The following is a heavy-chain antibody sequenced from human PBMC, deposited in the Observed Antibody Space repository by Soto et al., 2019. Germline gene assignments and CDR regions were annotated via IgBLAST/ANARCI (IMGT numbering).Heavy chain of an antibody. D-gene: IGHD5-18*01. J-gene: IGHJ3*01. Sequence: EVQLLQSGGGLIQPGGSLRLSCAASGFTFSSYDMSWVRQAPGKGLEWDSAISASGTNTYYADSVKDRFTISRDNTNKGLYVQMTSLRAENTATYYFAREDDAGTNGYFYLWGQGTMVTVSS. CDR3: AREDDAGTNGYFYL. CDR2: ISASGTNT. CDR1: GFTFSSYD. V-gene: IGHV3-23*01.